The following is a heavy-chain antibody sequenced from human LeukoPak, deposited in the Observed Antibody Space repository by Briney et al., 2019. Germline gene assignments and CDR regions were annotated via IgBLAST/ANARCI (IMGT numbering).Heavy chain of an antibody. Sequence: GGSLRLSCAASGFTFSNAWMSWVRQAPGKGLEWVSGISGSGDSTHYADSVKGRLTISRDNSKNTLYLQMNSLRVEDTAVYYCARDSDCSSTSCYAGGNDYWGQGTLVTVSS. D-gene: IGHD2-2*01. CDR1: GFTFSNAW. V-gene: IGHV3-23*01. CDR2: ISGSGDST. CDR3: ARDSDCSSTSCYAGGNDY. J-gene: IGHJ4*02.